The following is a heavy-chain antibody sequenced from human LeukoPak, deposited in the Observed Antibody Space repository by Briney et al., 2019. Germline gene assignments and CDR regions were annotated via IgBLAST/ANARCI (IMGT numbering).Heavy chain of an antibody. CDR2: IIPILGIA. J-gene: IGHJ4*02. CDR1: GGTFGSYT. V-gene: IGHV1-69*02. D-gene: IGHD6-19*01. Sequence: SVKVSCKASGGTFGSYTISWVRQAPGQGLEWMGRIIPILGIANYAQKFQGRVTITADKSTSTAYMELSSLRSEDTAVYYCARGTRIAVAGHYFDYWGQGTLVTVSS. CDR3: ARGTRIAVAGHYFDY.